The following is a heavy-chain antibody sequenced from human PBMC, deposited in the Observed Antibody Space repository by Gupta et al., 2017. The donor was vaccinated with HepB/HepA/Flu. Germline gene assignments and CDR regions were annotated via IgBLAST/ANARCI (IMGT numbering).Heavy chain of an antibody. V-gene: IGHV3-23*01. J-gene: IGHJ4*02. Sequence: EVQLLESGGGLVQPGGSLRLSCAASGFTFSSYAMSWVRQAPGKGLEWVSAISGSGGSTYYADSVKGRFTISRDNSKNTLYLQMNSLRAEDTAVYYCAKSSDLIINYYDSSGPFDYWGQGTLVTVSS. CDR2: ISGSGGST. CDR1: GFTFSSYA. D-gene: IGHD3-22*01. CDR3: AKSSDLIINYYDSSGPFDY.